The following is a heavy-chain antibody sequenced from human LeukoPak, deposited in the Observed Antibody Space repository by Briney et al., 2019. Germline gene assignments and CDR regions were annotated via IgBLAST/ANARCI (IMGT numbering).Heavy chain of an antibody. CDR3: ARDAVYSGSYSY. CDR2: IKQDGSGT. J-gene: IGHJ4*02. D-gene: IGHD1-26*01. CDR1: GFTFSNYW. V-gene: IGHV3-7*01. Sequence: QPGGSLRISCVASGFTFSNYWMHWVRQAPGKGLEWVANIKQDGSGTYYADSVKGRFTISRDNSKNTLYLQMNSLRAEDTAVYYCARDAVYSGSYSYWGQGTLVTVSS.